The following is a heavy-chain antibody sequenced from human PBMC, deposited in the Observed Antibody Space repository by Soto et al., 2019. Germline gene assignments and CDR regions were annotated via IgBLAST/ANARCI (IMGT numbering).Heavy chain of an antibody. CDR1: GYTFTSYY. CDR3: ATSYCSGGSCYSGVFDY. D-gene: IGHD2-15*01. V-gene: IGHV1-46*01. CDR2: INPSGGST. Sequence: ASVKVSCKASGYTFTSYYMHWVRQAPGQGLEWMGIINPSGGSTSYAQKFQGRVTMTRDTSTSTVYMELSSLRSEDTAVYYCATSYCSGGSCYSGVFDYWSQGTLVTVSS. J-gene: IGHJ4*02.